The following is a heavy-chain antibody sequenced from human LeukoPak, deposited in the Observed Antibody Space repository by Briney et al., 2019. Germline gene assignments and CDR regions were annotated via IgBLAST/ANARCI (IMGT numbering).Heavy chain of an antibody. J-gene: IGHJ4*02. Sequence: GGSLRLSCAASGFTFSSYAMSWVRQAPGKGLEWVSAISGSGGSTYYADSVKGRFTISRDNSKNTLYLQMNSLRAEDTVVYYCAKGTYCSSTSCSNYFDHWGQGTLVTVSS. D-gene: IGHD2-2*01. CDR3: AKGTYCSSTSCSNYFDH. V-gene: IGHV3-23*01. CDR2: ISGSGGST. CDR1: GFTFSSYA.